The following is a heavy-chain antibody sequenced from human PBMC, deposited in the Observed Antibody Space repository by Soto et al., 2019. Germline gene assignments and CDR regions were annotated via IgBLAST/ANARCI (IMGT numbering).Heavy chain of an antibody. Sequence: QVHLVQSGAEVKKPGSSVKVSCKTSGGSFNNYAVSWVRQAPGQGLDGMGGIIPNFDTPNYAQKIQDRVTIIADESTSPVYMALRSRRSNDTAVYYCAVAMVREILIFESSGMHVWGQGTTVIVSS. V-gene: IGHV1-69*01. CDR3: AVAMVREILIFESSGMHV. CDR1: GGSFNNYA. D-gene: IGHD3-10*01. CDR2: IIPNFDTP. J-gene: IGHJ6*02.